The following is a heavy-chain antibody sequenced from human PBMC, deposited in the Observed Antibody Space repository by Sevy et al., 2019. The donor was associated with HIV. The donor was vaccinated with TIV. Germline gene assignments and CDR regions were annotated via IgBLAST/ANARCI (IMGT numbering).Heavy chain of an antibody. D-gene: IGHD3-22*01. CDR1: GFTFSNYA. J-gene: IGHJ4*02. Sequence: GESLKISCAATGFTFSNYAMHWVRQAPGKGMEWVAIIWSDGAYQYHGDSVKGRFTISRDNSKNTLYLQMNNVRVEDTAVYYCARGGDYYDNAAYYALDSWGQGTLVTVSS. V-gene: IGHV3-33*01. CDR2: IWSDGAYQ. CDR3: ARGGDYYDNAAYYALDS.